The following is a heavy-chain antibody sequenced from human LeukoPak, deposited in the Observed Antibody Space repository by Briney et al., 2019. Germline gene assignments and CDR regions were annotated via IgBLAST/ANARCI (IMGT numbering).Heavy chain of an antibody. J-gene: IGHJ6*03. Sequence: GESLRLSCAASGFTFSSYGMHWVRQAPGKGLEWLAFIGYDGSNKYTADSARGRFTLSRDNSKDTLYLQMNSLRAEDTAVYYCAKRGGTTVTTSNFHMDVWGKGTTVTVSS. CDR1: GFTFSSYG. CDR2: IGYDGSNK. CDR3: AKRGGTTVTTSNFHMDV. D-gene: IGHD4-17*01. V-gene: IGHV3-30*02.